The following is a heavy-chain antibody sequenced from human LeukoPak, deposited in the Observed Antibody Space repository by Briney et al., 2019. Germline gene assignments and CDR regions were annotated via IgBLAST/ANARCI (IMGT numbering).Heavy chain of an antibody. CDR1: GLTFRNYG. V-gene: IGHV3-33*06. CDR3: AKGVNIFDY. J-gene: IGHJ4*02. Sequence: GGSLRLSCVVSGLTFRNYGMYWVRQAPGKGLEWVALIWYDGSNKYYADSVKGRFTISRDNSKNTLYLQMNSLRAEDTAVYYCAKGVNIFDYWGQGTLVTVSS. D-gene: IGHD1/OR15-1a*01. CDR2: IWYDGSNK.